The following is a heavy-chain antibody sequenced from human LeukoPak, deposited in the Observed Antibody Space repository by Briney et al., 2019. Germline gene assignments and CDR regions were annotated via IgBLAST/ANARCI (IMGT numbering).Heavy chain of an antibody. D-gene: IGHD2-2*01. J-gene: IGHJ4*02. CDR3: ARQYCSSTTCHLTSRYFDSLDY. CDR2: ISTSNGNT. Sequence: ASVKVSCKASGYTFASYGINWVRQAPGQGLEWMGWISTSNGNTNYAQKLQGRVTMTTDTSTSTAYMQLGSLRSDDTAVYYCARQYCSSTTCHLTSRYFDSLDYWGQGTLVTVSS. V-gene: IGHV1-18*01. CDR1: GYTFASYG.